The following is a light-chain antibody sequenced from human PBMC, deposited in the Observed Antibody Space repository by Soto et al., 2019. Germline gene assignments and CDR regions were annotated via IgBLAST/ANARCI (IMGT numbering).Light chain of an antibody. CDR2: NVS. CDR3: SSYTSSSTPFV. V-gene: IGLV2-14*01. CDR1: SSDVGGYNY. Sequence: QSALTQPASVSGSPGQSITISCTGTSSDVGGYNYVSWYQQHPGKAPNLMIYNVSNRPSGVSNRFSGSKSGNTASLTISGLQAEDEGDYYCSSYTSSSTPFVFGTGTKLTVL. J-gene: IGLJ1*01.